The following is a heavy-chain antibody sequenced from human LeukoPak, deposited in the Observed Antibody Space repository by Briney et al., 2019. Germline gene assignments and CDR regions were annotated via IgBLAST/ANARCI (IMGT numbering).Heavy chain of an antibody. D-gene: IGHD3-9*01. J-gene: IGHJ4*02. CDR3: AKDLKVWYFVWLSTSFDY. Sequence: PGGSLRLSCAASGFTFSSYAMSWVRQAPGKGLEWVSGISGSGGSTYYADSVKGRFTISRDNSKNTLYLQMNSLRAEDTAVYYCAKDLKVWYFVWLSTSFDYWGQGTLVTVSS. V-gene: IGHV3-23*01. CDR2: ISGSGGST. CDR1: GFTFSSYA.